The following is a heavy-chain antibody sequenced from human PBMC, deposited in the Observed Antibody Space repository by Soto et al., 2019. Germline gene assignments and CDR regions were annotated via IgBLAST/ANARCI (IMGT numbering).Heavy chain of an antibody. CDR2: IYYSGSA. J-gene: IGHJ5*02. CDR3: ARGYPPALDSLSTWLDP. Sequence: TSETLSLTCTVPGGSIITGDYLWSWTRQPPGKGLEWIGYIYYSGSAYYNPSLKSRVTISLDTSKNQVSLNLSSVTATDTAVYYCARGYPPALDSLSTWLDPWGQGALVTVSS. D-gene: IGHD2-2*01. CDR1: GGSIITGDYL. V-gene: IGHV4-30-4*01.